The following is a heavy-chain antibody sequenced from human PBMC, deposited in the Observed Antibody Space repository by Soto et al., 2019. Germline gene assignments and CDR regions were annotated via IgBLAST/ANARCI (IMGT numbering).Heavy chain of an antibody. J-gene: IGHJ6*03. CDR2: INPNSGGT. V-gene: IGHV1-2*04. CDR3: ARDPGTGGSITMVRGTDYYMDV. CDR1: GYTFTGYY. Sequence: QVQLVQSGAEVKKPGASVKVSCKASGYTFTGYYMHWVRQAPGQGLEWMGWINPNSGGTNYAQKFQGWVTMTRDTSISIAYMELRRLRSDDTAVYYCARDPGTGGSITMVRGTDYYMDVWGKGTTVTVSS. D-gene: IGHD3-10*01.